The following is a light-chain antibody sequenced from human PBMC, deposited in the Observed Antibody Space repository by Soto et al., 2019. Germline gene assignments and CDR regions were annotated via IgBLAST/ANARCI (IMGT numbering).Light chain of an antibody. V-gene: IGKV3-15*01. CDR3: HQASSFPLS. CDR1: QSVSSN. CDR2: GAS. J-gene: IGKJ4*01. Sequence: EIVLTQSPGTLSLSPGERATLSCRASQSVSSNLAWYQQKPGQAPRLLIYGASTRATGIPARFSGSGSGTDLTLTITSLQPEDFATYYCHQASSFPLSFGGGTKVDI.